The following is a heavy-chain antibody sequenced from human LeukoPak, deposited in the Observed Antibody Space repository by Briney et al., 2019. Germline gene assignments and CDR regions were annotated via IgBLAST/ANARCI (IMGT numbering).Heavy chain of an antibody. CDR3: AKGALFDP. CDR1: GFSVSDNS. J-gene: IGHJ5*02. V-gene: IGHV3-23*01. D-gene: IGHD3-3*02. Sequence: TGGSLRLSCAASGFSVSDNSMSWVRQAPGKGLEWISAISGSGGSTYYADSVKGRFTISRDNSKNTLYLQMNSLRAEDTAVYYCAKGALFDPWGQGTLVTVSS. CDR2: ISGSGGST.